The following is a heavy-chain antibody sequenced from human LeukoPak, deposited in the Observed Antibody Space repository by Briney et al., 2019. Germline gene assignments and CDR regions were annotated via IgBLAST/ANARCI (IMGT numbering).Heavy chain of an antibody. V-gene: IGHV3-30*02. CDR1: GFTFSSYG. D-gene: IGHD2-15*01. Sequence: GGSLRLSCAASGFTFSSYGMHWVRQAPGKGLEWVAFIRYDGSNKYYADSVKGRFTISRDNSKNTLYLQMNSLKTEDTAVYYCTLSHDIVVVVAAWGQGTLVTVSS. CDR3: TLSHDIVVVVAA. J-gene: IGHJ4*02. CDR2: IRYDGSNK.